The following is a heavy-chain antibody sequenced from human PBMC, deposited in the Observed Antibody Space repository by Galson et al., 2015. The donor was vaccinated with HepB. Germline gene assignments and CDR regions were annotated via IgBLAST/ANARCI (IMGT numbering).Heavy chain of an antibody. V-gene: IGHV1-18*01. J-gene: IGHJ6*02. D-gene: IGHD5-24*01. CDR1: GYTFTRYG. CDR2: T. Sequence: SVKVSCKASGYTFTRYGISWVRQAPGQGLEWMGWTNQAQKVQGRVTMTTDTSTSTAYMELRSLISDDTAVYYCARGGMATIGGPTFDYWGQGTLVTVSSGSASAPYYYYYGMDVWGQGTTVTVSS. CDR3: ARGGMATIGGPTFDYWGQGTLVTVSSGSASAPYYYYYGMDV.